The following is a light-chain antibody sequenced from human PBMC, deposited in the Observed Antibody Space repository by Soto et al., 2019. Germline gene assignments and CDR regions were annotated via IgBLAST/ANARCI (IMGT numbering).Light chain of an antibody. CDR3: QQYGNSPRT. J-gene: IGKJ1*01. CDR2: GAS. V-gene: IGKV3-20*01. Sequence: EIVMTQSPATLSVSPGERATLSCRASQSVSSSSLAWYQQKPGQAPRLLIYGASSRATGIPDRFSGSGSGTDFTLTISRLEPEDFAVYYCQQYGNSPRTFGQGTKVEIK. CDR1: QSVSSSS.